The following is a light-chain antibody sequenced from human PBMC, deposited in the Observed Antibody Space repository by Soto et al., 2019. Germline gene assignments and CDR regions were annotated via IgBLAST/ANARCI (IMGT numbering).Light chain of an antibody. Sequence: EIVFTQSPGTLSLSPGERATLSCRASQSVSSNLAWYQQKPGQAPRLLIYGASTRATGIPARFSGSGSGTEFTLTISSLQSEDFAVYYCQHYNNWPPWTFGQGTKVDIK. V-gene: IGKV3-15*01. J-gene: IGKJ1*01. CDR3: QHYNNWPPWT. CDR1: QSVSSN. CDR2: GAS.